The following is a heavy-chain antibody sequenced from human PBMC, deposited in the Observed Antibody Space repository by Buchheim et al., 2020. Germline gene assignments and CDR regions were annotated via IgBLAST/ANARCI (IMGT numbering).Heavy chain of an antibody. V-gene: IGHV1-2*02. J-gene: IGHJ4*02. Sequence: QVQLVQSGAEVKKPGASVKVSCKASGYTFTGYYMHWVRQAPGQGLEWMGWINPNSGGTNYAQKFQGRVXMTRDTSIRPASMELSRLRSDDTAVYYCARESGDSGWLYYFDYWGQGTL. CDR2: INPNSGGT. CDR3: ARESGDSGWLYYFDY. D-gene: IGHD6-19*01. CDR1: GYTFTGYY.